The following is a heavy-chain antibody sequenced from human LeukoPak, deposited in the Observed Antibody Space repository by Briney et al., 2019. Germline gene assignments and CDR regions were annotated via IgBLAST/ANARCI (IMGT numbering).Heavy chain of an antibody. Sequence: PGGSLRLSCAASGFTFSSYAMHWVRQAPGKGLEYVSAISSNGGSTYYANSVKGRFTFSRDNSKNTLYLQMGSLRAEDMAVYYCARAQRGVVPAAMEFDYWGQGTLVTVSS. CDR1: GFTFSSYA. CDR3: ARAQRGVVPAAMEFDY. D-gene: IGHD2-2*01. V-gene: IGHV3-64*01. J-gene: IGHJ4*02. CDR2: ISSNGGST.